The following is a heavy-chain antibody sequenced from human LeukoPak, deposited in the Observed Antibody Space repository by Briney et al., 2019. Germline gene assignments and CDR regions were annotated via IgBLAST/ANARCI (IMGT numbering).Heavy chain of an antibody. V-gene: IGHV4-31*03. CDR3: ARDRGHYYDSSGYYDY. J-gene: IGHJ4*02. CDR1: GGSISSGGYY. D-gene: IGHD3-22*01. Sequence: SEALSLTCTVSGGSISSGGYYWSWIRQHPGKGLEWIGYIYYSGSIYYNPSLKSRVTISVDTSKNQFSLKLSSVTAADTAVYYCARDRGHYYDSSGYYDYWGQGTLVTVSS. CDR2: IYYSGSI.